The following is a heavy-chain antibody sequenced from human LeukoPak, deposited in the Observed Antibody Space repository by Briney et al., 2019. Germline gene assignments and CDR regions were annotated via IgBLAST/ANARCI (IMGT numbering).Heavy chain of an antibody. CDR2: ISGSGDST. CDR1: GFTFSSYA. CDR3: ARNGGNWVSYFDY. J-gene: IGHJ4*02. Sequence: GGSLRLSCAASGFTFSSYAMSWVRQAPGKGLEWVSTISGSGDSTYYAGSVKGRFTISRDNSKNTMSLQMNSLRAEDTAVYYCARNGGNWVSYFDYWGQGTLVTASS. D-gene: IGHD4-23*01. V-gene: IGHV3-23*01.